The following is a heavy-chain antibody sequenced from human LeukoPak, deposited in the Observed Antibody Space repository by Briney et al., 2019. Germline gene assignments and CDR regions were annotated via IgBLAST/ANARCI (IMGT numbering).Heavy chain of an antibody. CDR2: INPNSGGT. CDR1: GGTLSYHA. V-gene: IGHV1-2*02. Sequence: GASVKVSCKASGGTLSYHAVSWVRQAPGQGLEWMGWINPNSGGTNYAQKFQGRVTMTRDTSISTAYMELSRLRSDDTAVYYCARDIVVVTFDYWGQGTLVTVSS. D-gene: IGHD3-22*01. J-gene: IGHJ4*02. CDR3: ARDIVVVTFDY.